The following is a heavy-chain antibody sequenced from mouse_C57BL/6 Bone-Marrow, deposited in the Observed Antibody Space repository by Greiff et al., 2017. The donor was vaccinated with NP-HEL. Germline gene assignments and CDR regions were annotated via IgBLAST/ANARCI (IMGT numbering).Heavy chain of an antibody. Sequence: VQLKESGPELVKPGASVKISCKASGYSFTGYYMNWVKQSPEKSLEWIGEINPSTGGTTYNQKFKAKATLTVDKSSSTAYMQLKSLTSEDSAVYYCAVYGSSPAWFAYWGQGTLVTVSA. D-gene: IGHD1-1*01. CDR3: AVYGSSPAWFAY. J-gene: IGHJ3*01. V-gene: IGHV1-42*01. CDR2: INPSTGGT. CDR1: GYSFTGYY.